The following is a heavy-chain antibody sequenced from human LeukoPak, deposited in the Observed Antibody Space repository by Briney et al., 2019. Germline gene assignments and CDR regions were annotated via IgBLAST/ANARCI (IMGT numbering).Heavy chain of an antibody. D-gene: IGHD3-10*01. V-gene: IGHV1-2*06. J-gene: IGHJ5*02. CDR3: ARDRHPLWFGDTRYNWFDP. CDR2: INPNSGGT. Sequence: ASVKVSCKASGYTFTGYYMLWVRQAPGQGLEWMGRINPNSGGTNYAQKFQGRVTMTRDTSISTAYMELSRLRSDDTAVYYCARDRHPLWFGDTRYNWFDPWGQGTLVTVSS. CDR1: GYTFTGYY.